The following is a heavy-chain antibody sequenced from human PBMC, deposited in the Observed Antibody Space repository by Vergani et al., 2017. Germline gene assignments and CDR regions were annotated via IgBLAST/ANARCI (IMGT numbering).Heavy chain of an antibody. D-gene: IGHD4-17*01. Sequence: QVQLQESGAGLLKPSETLSLTCAVYGGSFSGYYWSWIRQPPGKGLEWIGEINHSGSTNYNPSLKRRVTISVDTSKNQFSLKLSSVTAADTAVYYCARVNYGDSFRYYYGMDVWGQGTTVTVSS. CDR2: INHSGST. J-gene: IGHJ6*02. CDR3: ARVNYGDSFRYYYGMDV. CDR1: GGSFSGYY. V-gene: IGHV4-34*01.